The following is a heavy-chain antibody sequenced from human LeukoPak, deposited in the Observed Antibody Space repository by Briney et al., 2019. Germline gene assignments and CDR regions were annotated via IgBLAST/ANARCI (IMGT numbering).Heavy chain of an antibody. CDR2: INVNSGGT. V-gene: IGHV1-2*06. D-gene: IGHD1-26*01. J-gene: IGHJ4*02. CDR1: GYTFTGSY. Sequence: ASVKVSCKASGYTFTGSYMHWVRQAPGQGREWMGRINVNSGGTNYAQKFQGRVTMTRDTSISTAYMELSRLRSDDTAVYYCARYSGSYSDAGAYFDYWGQGTLVTVSS. CDR3: ARYSGSYSDAGAYFDY.